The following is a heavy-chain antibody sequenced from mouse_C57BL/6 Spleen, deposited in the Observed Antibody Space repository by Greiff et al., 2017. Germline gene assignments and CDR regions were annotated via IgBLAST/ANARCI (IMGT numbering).Heavy chain of an antibody. CDR2: IYPGSGST. V-gene: IGHV1-55*01. D-gene: IGHD2-5*01. CDR3: ARGDYYSNFYAMDY. J-gene: IGHJ4*01. CDR1: GYTFTSYW. Sequence: QVQLQQPGAELVKPGASVKMSCKASGYTFTSYWITWVKQRPGQGLEWIGDIYPGSGSTNYNEKFKSKATLTVDTSSSQAYMQLSSLTSEDSAVDYCARGDYYSNFYAMDYWGQGTSVTVSS.